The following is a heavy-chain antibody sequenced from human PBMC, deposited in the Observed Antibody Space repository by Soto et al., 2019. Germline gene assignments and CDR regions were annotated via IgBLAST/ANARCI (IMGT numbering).Heavy chain of an antibody. CDR3: AKDLSLYRGYSPFDY. J-gene: IGHJ4*02. Sequence: QVRLVESGGGVVQPGRSLRLSCAASGFTFSSYGMHWVRQAPGKGLEWVAVISYDGSNKYYADSVKGRFTISRDNSKNTLYLQMNSLRAEDTAVYYCAKDLSLYRGYSPFDYWGQGTLVTVSS. CDR1: GFTFSSYG. D-gene: IGHD5-18*01. V-gene: IGHV3-30*18. CDR2: ISYDGSNK.